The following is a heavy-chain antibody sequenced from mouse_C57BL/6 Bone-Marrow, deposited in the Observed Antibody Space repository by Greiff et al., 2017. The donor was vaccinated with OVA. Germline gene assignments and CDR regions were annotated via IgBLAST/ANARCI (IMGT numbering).Heavy chain of an antibody. J-gene: IGHJ4*01. CDR3: TTYYYGSSYGAMDY. D-gene: IGHD1-1*01. Sequence: EVQLQQSGAELVRPGASVKLSCTASGFNIKDYYMHWVKQRPEQGLEWIGRIDPEDGDTEYAPKFQGKATMTADTSSNTAYLQLRSLTSEDTAVYYCTTYYYGSSYGAMDYWGQGTSVTVSS. CDR1: GFNIKDYY. CDR2: IDPEDGDT. V-gene: IGHV14-1*01.